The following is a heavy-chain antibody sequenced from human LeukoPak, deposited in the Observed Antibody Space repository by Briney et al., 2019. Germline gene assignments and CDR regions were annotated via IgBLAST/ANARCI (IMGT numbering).Heavy chain of an antibody. V-gene: IGHV1-69*13. CDR1: GGTFSSYA. D-gene: IGHD2-15*01. J-gene: IGHJ6*02. CDR3: AREELDIVVVVAATNYYYYYGMDV. CDR2: IIPIFGTA. Sequence: GASVKVSCKASGGTFSSYAISWVRQAPGQGLEWMGGIIPIFGTANYAQKFQGRVTITADESTSTAYMELGSLRSEDTAVYYCAREELDIVVVVAATNYYYYYGMDVWGQGTTVTVSS.